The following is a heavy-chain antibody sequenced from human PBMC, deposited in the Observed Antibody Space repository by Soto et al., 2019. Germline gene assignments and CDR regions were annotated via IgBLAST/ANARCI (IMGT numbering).Heavy chain of an antibody. CDR3: ARTHLWGSYRPLNWFDP. J-gene: IGHJ5*02. CDR1: GGSTSSYY. V-gene: IGHV4-59*01. Sequence: SETLSLTCTVSGGSTSSYYWSWIRQPPGKGLEWIGYIYYSGSTNYNPSLKSRVTISVDTSKNQFSLKLSSVTAADTAVYYCARTHLWGSYRPLNWFDPCGQGTLVTSPQ. CDR2: IYYSGST. D-gene: IGHD3-16*02.